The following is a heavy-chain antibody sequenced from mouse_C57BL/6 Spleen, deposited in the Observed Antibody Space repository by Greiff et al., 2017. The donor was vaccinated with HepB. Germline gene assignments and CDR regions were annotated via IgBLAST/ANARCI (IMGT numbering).Heavy chain of an antibody. Sequence: QVQLQQSGAELVRPGASVTLSCKASGYTFTDYEMHWVKQTPVHGLEWIGAIDPETGGTAYNQKFKGKAILTADKSSSTAYMELRSLTSEDSAVYYCTRRRRQLKDFDYWGQGTTLTVPS. CDR2: IDPETGGT. D-gene: IGHD3-2*02. CDR1: GYTFTDYE. CDR3: TRRRRQLKDFDY. J-gene: IGHJ2*01. V-gene: IGHV1-15*01.